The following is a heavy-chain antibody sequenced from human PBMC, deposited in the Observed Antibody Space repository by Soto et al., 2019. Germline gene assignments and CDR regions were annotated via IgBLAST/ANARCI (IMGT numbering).Heavy chain of an antibody. CDR1: GYSFTIYW. CDR3: ARLQAAMPAAAGMDV. J-gene: IGHJ6*02. CDR2: IYPGDSDT. Sequence: PGESLKISCKGSGYSFTIYWIGWVRQMPGKGLEWMGIIYPGDSDTRYSPSFQGQVTISADKSITTAYLQWSSLTASDTAMYYCARLQAAMPAAAGMDVWGQGTAVTVSS. V-gene: IGHV5-51*01. D-gene: IGHD2-2*01.